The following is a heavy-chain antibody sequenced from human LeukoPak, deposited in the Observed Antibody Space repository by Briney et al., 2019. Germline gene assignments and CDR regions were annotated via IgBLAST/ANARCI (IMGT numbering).Heavy chain of an antibody. D-gene: IGHD3-10*01. Sequence: SETLSLTCAAYGGSFSGYYWSWIRQPPGKGLEWIGEINHSGSTNYNPSLKSRVTISVDTSKNQFSLKLSSVTAADTAVYYCARHPRRITMVRGVTWYFDYWGQGTLVTVSS. J-gene: IGHJ4*02. CDR3: ARHPRRITMVRGVTWYFDY. CDR1: GGSFSGYY. CDR2: INHSGST. V-gene: IGHV4-34*01.